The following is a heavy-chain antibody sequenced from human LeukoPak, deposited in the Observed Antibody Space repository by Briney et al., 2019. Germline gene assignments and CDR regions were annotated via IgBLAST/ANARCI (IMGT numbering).Heavy chain of an antibody. CDR3: ARRSLRLAPDFDF. Sequence: GGSLRLSCAASGFALSAYAMSWVRQPPGKGLEWVSAISGSGSTTYYADSVKGRFTISRDNSKNTLYLQVNSPRAEDTAVYYCARRSLRLAPDFDFWGQGSLVTVSS. CDR2: ISGSGSTT. D-gene: IGHD5/OR15-5a*01. J-gene: IGHJ4*02. CDR1: GFALSAYA. V-gene: IGHV3-23*01.